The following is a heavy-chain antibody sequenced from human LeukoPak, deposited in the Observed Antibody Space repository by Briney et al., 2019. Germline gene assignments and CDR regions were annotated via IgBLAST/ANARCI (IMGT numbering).Heavy chain of an antibody. CDR1: GGSISNKY. V-gene: IGHV4-59*12. J-gene: IGHJ4*02. CDR3: AIPREGLRNLRAFDY. CDR2: IYYSGST. Sequence: KPSETLSLTCAVSGGSISNKYWSWIRQPPGKGLEWIGYIYYSGSTNYNPSLKSRVTILVDTSKNQFSLKLSSVTAADTAVYYCAIPREGLRNLRAFDYWGQGTLVTVSS. D-gene: IGHD5-12*01.